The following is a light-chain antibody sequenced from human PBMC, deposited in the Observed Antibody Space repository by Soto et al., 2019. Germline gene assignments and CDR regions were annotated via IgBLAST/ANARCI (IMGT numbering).Light chain of an antibody. CDR2: EVG. V-gene: IGLV2-14*01. J-gene: IGLJ2*01. Sequence: QSALTQPASVSGSPGQSITISCTGTSSDVGGYNYVSWFQQHPGKAPKIMIYEVGNRPSGVSHRFSGSKSGNTASLTISGLQAEDEADYYCSSYTSSSTVVFGGGTKVTVL. CDR1: SSDVGGYNY. CDR3: SSYTSSSTVV.